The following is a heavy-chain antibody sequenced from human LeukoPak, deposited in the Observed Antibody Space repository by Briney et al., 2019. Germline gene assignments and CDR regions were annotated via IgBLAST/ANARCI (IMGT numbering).Heavy chain of an antibody. J-gene: IGHJ4*02. CDR1: GFTFTNYW. CDR2: LRQDASEI. V-gene: IGHV3-7*01. D-gene: IGHD2-21*01. CDR3: ARGGYYRYDY. Sequence: GGSLRLSCVASGFTFTNYWMSWVRQAPGKGLEWVASLRQDASEIHYVVSVEGRFTISRDNAQRSVFLQMNRLRVEDTAVYYCARGGYYRYDYWGQGTLVTVSS.